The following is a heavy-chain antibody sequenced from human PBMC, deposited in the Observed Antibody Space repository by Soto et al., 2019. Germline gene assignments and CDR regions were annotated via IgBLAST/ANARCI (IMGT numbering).Heavy chain of an antibody. CDR2: IYPFYSHI. J-gene: IGHJ5*02. D-gene: IGHD2-15*01. V-gene: IGHV5-51*01. CDR3: AXSSVVQKCLLRPNWFDP. Sequence: GESLKISCKGSGYSFTSYWIFWVRQMPGKGLEFMGIIYPFYSHIRDSPSFQGHVTISACSSISTSYLQLISLKASGTAMYDGAXSSVVQKCLLRPNWFDPWGQGTMVTVSS. CDR1: GYSFTSYW.